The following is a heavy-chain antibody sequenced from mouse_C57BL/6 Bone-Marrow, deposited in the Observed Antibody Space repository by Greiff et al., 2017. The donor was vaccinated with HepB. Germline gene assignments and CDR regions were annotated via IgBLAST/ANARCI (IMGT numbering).Heavy chain of an antibody. CDR3: ATKGLHYYGSSSNWYFDV. Sequence: VQLKESGAELVRPGSSVKMSCKTSGYTFTSYGINWVKQRPGQGLEWIGYIYIGNGYTEYNEKFKGKATLTSDTSSSTAYMQLSSLTSEDSAIYFWATKGLHYYGSSSNWYFDVWGTGTTVTVSS. CDR2: IYIGNGYT. CDR1: GYTFTSYG. D-gene: IGHD1-1*01. J-gene: IGHJ1*03. V-gene: IGHV1-58*01.